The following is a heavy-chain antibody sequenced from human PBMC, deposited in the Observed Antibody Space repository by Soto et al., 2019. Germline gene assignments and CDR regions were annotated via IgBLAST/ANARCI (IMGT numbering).Heavy chain of an antibody. CDR1: GYTFTSYG. CDR2: ISAYNGNT. V-gene: IGHV1-18*01. J-gene: IGHJ4*02. D-gene: IGHD3-22*01. Sequence: ASVKVSCKASGYTFTSYGISWVRQAPGQGLEWMGWISAYNGNTNYAQKLQGRVTMTTDTSTSTAYMELRSLRSDDTAVYYCARDSSAMIVVAHDYWGQGTLVTVSS. CDR3: ARDSSAMIVVAHDY.